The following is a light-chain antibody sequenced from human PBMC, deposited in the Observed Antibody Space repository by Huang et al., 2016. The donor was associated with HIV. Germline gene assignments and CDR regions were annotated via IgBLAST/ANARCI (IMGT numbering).Light chain of an antibody. J-gene: IGKJ1*01. CDR3: QKYDSYPCT. CDR1: QVISSS. Sequence: ATQLIQSPSSLSANVGDRVVLTCRAGQVISSSVGWYKQKPEQPPRLLIHGASAWETGVPGRCSGSGSETEFTLTISSLQPDDFATYFCQKYDSYPCTFGQGTKVEIK. CDR2: GAS. V-gene: IGKV1-13*02.